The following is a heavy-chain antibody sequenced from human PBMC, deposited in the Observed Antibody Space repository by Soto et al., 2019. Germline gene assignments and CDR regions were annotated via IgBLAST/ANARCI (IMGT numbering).Heavy chain of an antibody. V-gene: IGHV3-23*01. Sequence: GGSLRLSCAASGCTFSSYSMNWVRQAPGKGLEWVSTISGSTGNTYYADSVKGRFTISRDNSKNTLYLQMNSLRAEDTAVYYCAKDLGELLFDYFDYWGQGTLVTVSS. D-gene: IGHD3-10*01. CDR3: AKDLGELLFDYFDY. CDR1: GCTFSSYS. CDR2: ISGSTGNT. J-gene: IGHJ4*02.